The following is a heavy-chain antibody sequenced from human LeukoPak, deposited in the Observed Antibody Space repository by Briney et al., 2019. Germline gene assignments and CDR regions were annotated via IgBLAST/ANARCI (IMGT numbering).Heavy chain of an antibody. Sequence: SETLSLTCAVYGGSLSGYYWSWIRQPPGKGLEWIGDISHVGFTNYNPSLKSRVTISVDTSKNQFSLKLSSVTAADTAVYYCARYSVDRSGWSFDYWGQGTLVTVSS. CDR3: ARYSVDRSGWSFDY. J-gene: IGHJ4*02. CDR2: ISHVGFT. D-gene: IGHD3-3*01. V-gene: IGHV4-34*01. CDR1: GGSLSGYY.